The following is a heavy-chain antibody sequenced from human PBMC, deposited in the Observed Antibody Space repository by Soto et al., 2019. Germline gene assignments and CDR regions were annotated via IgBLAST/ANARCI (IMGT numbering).Heavy chain of an antibody. Sequence: SCKASGGTFSDYYMIWIRQAPGKGLEWVSYISSSGTGIYYEDSVKGRFTISRDNAKKSLYLQMNSLRAEDTAVYYCAAPRAAVPHTRYFDPWGQGTPVTVSS. V-gene: IGHV3-11*01. CDR1: GGTFSDYY. CDR3: AAPRAAVPHTRYFDP. J-gene: IGHJ5*02. CDR2: ISSSGTGI. D-gene: IGHD6-13*01.